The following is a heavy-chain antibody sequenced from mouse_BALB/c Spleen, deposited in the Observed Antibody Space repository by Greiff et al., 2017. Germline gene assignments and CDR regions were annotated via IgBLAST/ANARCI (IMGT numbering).Heavy chain of an antibody. CDR2: ISSGGSYT. D-gene: IGHD1-1*01. CDR1: GFTFSSYA. Sequence: EVQLVESGGGLVKPGGSLKLSCAASGFTFSSYAMSWVRQTPEKRLEWVATISSGGSYTYYPDSVKGRFTISRDNAKNTLYLQMSSLRSEDTAMYYCARDKLRYYAMDYWGQGTSVTVSS. J-gene: IGHJ4*01. CDR3: ARDKLRYYAMDY. V-gene: IGHV5-9-3*01.